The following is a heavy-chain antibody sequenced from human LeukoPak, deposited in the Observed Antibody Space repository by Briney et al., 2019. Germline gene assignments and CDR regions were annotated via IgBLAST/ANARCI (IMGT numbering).Heavy chain of an antibody. V-gene: IGHV1-46*01. J-gene: IGHJ4*02. D-gene: IGHD3-9*01. Sequence: ASVKVSCKASGYTFTSYYMHWVRQAPGQGLEWMGIINPNAGTTSYAQKFQGRVTVTRDTSTSTIYMELSSLRSEDTAVYYCARDLSGGKLRYFDWLPPDYWGQGTLVTVSS. CDR2: INPNAGTT. CDR3: ARDLSGGKLRYFDWLPPDY. CDR1: GYTFTSYY.